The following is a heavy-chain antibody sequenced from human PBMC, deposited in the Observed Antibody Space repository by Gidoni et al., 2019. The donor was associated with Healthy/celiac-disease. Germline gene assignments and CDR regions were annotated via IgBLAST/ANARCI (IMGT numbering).Heavy chain of an antibody. D-gene: IGHD2-2*01. CDR1: GGTFSSYA. CDR3: ARRGPGIVVVPAAMVGAFDI. J-gene: IGHJ3*02. CDR2: IIPIVGTA. V-gene: IGHV1-69*01. Sequence: QVQLVQSGAEVKKPGSSVKVSCKASGGTFSSYAISWVRQAPGQGLEWMGGIIPIVGTANYAQKFQGRVTITADESTSTAYMELSSLRSEDTAVYYCARRGPGIVVVPAAMVGAFDIWGQGTMVTVFS.